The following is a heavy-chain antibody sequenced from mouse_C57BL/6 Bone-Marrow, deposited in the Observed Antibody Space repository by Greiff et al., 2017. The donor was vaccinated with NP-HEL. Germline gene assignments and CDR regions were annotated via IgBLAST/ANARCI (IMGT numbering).Heavy chain of an antibody. CDR3: AREGFAY. CDR1: GYTFTSYW. CDR2: IDPSDSET. V-gene: IGHV1-52*01. J-gene: IGHJ3*01. Sequence: QVQLQQPGAELVRPGSSVKLSCKASGYTFTSYWMHWVKQRPIQGLEWIGNIDPSDSETHYNQNFKDKATLTVDKSSSTAYLQLSSLTSEDAAVYCCAREGFAYWGPGTLVTVSA.